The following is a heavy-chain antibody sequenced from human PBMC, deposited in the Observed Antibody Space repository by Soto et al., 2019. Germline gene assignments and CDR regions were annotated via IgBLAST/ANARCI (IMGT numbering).Heavy chain of an antibody. J-gene: IGHJ4*02. CDR1: GGSISSSSYY. D-gene: IGHD3-22*01. V-gene: IGHV4-39*01. CDR3: ARRERVNFFDY. CDR2: IYYSGST. Sequence: QLQLQESGPGLVKPSETLSLTCTVSGGSISSSSYYWGWIRQPPGKGLEWIGSIYYSGSTYYNPSLKSRVTISVDTSKNQFSLKLSSVTAADTAVYYCARRERVNFFDYWGQGTLVTVSS.